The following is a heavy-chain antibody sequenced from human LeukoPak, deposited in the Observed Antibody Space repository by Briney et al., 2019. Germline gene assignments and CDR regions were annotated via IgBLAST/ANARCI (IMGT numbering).Heavy chain of an antibody. Sequence: GGSVTDSCKSSGYTFTDYCMHWVRPAPGQGLEWMGWINPNSGGTEYAQKFQGRVTLTRDTSITTAYMELRRLRSDDTAVYYCARGAGGVTFGKLSYFDYWGQGPLMTLSS. D-gene: IGHD3-10*01. CDR3: ARGAGGVTFGKLSYFDY. CDR1: GYTFTDYC. J-gene: IGHJ4*02. V-gene: IGHV1-2*02. CDR2: INPNSGGT.